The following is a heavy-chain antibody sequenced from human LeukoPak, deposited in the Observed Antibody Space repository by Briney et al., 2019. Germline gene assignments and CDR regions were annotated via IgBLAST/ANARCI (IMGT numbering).Heavy chain of an antibody. V-gene: IGHV3-7*01. CDR1: GFTFSSYW. J-gene: IGHJ4*02. CDR3: ASISCSRSSCYGVYDS. D-gene: IGHD2-15*01. Sequence: GGSLRLSCAASGFTFSSYWMHWVRQAPGKGLEWVANIRQDGSEEYHVDSVKGRFTISRDNAKNSVYLQMNSLRAEDTAVYYCASISCSRSSCYGVYDSWGQGSLVTVSS. CDR2: IRQDGSEE.